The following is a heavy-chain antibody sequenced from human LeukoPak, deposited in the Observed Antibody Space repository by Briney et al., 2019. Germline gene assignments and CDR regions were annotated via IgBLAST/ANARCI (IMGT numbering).Heavy chain of an antibody. Sequence: PSETLSLTCTVSGGSINSTNNYWGWVRQPPGKGLEWIGTIFYSGSTYYNPSLKSRVTISGDTSKNQSSLKLSSVTAADTAVYYCARHIGFDAFDIGGQGTMVTVSS. CDR3: ARHIGFDAFDI. V-gene: IGHV4-39*01. CDR2: IFYSGST. CDR1: GGSINSTNNY. J-gene: IGHJ3*02. D-gene: IGHD3-10*01.